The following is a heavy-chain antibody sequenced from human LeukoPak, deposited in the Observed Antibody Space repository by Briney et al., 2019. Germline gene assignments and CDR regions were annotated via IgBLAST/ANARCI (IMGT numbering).Heavy chain of an antibody. CDR3: ARDGSSGWYSDY. J-gene: IGHJ4*02. V-gene: IGHV3-20*04. CDR2: IAWNGGST. D-gene: IGHD6-19*01. Sequence: AGGSLRLSCAASGFTFEGHGMSWVRQAPGKGLEWVSGIAWNGGSTGYADSVKGRFTISRDNAKNSLYLQMNSLRAEDTALYYCARDGSSGWYSDYWGQGTLVTVSS. CDR1: GFTFEGHG.